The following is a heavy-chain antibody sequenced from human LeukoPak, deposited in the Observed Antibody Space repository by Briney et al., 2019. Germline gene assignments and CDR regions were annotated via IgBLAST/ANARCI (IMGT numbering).Heavy chain of an antibody. J-gene: IGHJ3*02. CDR2: IYYSGST. D-gene: IGHD3-10*01. Sequence: PSETLSLTCTVSGGSISSYYWSWIRQPPGKGLEWIGYIYYSGSTNYNPSLKSRVTISADTSKNQFSLKLSSVTAADTAVYYCARADDGFGENIWGQGTMVTVSS. CDR3: ARADDGFGENI. V-gene: IGHV4-59*01. CDR1: GGSISSYY.